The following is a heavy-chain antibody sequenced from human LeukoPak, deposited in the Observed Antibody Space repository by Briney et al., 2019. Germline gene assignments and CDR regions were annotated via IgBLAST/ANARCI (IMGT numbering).Heavy chain of an antibody. CDR2: IAGGGSST. CDR3: VKDPDPRYCSSTSCSPI. Sequence: TGGSLRLSCAASGFTVSFYAMSWVRQAPGKGLEWVSVIAGGGSSTFYADSVKGRFTISRDNSKNTLYLQMNSLRVEDTAVYYCVKDPDPRYCSSTSCSPIWGQGTTVTVSS. V-gene: IGHV3-23*01. CDR1: GFTVSFYA. J-gene: IGHJ3*02. D-gene: IGHD2-2*01.